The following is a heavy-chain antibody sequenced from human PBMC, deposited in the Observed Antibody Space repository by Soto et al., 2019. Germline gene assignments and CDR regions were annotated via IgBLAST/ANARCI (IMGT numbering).Heavy chain of an antibody. CDR2: INHSGST. Sequence: PSETLSLTCAVYGGSFSGYYWSWIRQPPGKGLEWIGEINHSGSTNYNPSLKSRVTISVDTSKNQFSLKLSSVTAADTAVYYCARGLSVVVVAAATYSLDYWGQGTLVTVSS. D-gene: IGHD2-15*01. J-gene: IGHJ4*02. V-gene: IGHV4-34*01. CDR3: ARGLSVVVVAAATYSLDY. CDR1: GGSFSGYY.